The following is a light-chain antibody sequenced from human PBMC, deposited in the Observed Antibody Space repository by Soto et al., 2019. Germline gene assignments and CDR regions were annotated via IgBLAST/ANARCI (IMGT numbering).Light chain of an antibody. CDR1: QSVTSNH. V-gene: IGKV3-20*01. CDR3: QQYGRPPIT. CDR2: GAS. Sequence: EIVLTQSPGTLYLSPGERATLSCRASQSVTSNHLAWYQQKPGQAPRPLIFGASIRATGIPDRFSGSGSGTDFTLTINRLEPEDFAVYYCQQYGRPPITFGQGTRLEIK. J-gene: IGKJ5*01.